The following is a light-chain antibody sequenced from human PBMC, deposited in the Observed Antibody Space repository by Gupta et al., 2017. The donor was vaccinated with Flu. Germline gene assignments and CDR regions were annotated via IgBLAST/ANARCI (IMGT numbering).Light chain of an antibody. CDR3: QQYNSYPPT. V-gene: IGKV1-16*02. Sequence: DIQMTQSPSSLSASVGDRVTITCRASQDIINNLAWFQQKPGKGPKSLIYAASSLQSGVPSKFSGSGSVSGTDFTLTISSLQPEDSATYFCQQYNSYPPTFGQGTRLEIK. CDR2: AAS. CDR1: QDIINN. J-gene: IGKJ5*01.